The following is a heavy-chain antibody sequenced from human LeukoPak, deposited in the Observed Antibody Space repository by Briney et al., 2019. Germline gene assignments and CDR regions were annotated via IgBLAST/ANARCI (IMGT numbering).Heavy chain of an antibody. CDR3: AKDLDYIQLWFGPIDY. D-gene: IGHD5-18*01. CDR1: GFTFRTYS. J-gene: IGHJ4*02. V-gene: IGHV3-21*04. Sequence: GGSLRLSCAASGFTFRTYSMTWVRQAPGKGLEWVSSISSSGSYIYYADSVKGRFTISRDNARNSLYLQMNSLRAEDTAVYYCAKDLDYIQLWFGPIDYWGQGTLVTVSS. CDR2: ISSSGSYI.